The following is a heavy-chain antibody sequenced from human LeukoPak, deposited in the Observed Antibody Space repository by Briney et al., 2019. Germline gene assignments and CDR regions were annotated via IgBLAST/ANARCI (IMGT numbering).Heavy chain of an antibody. CDR1: GFSFSSYG. J-gene: IGHJ4*02. CDR2: VLYDGSNK. CDR3: ARENYFDY. V-gene: IGHV3-33*01. Sequence: PGRSLRLSCAASGFSFSSYGIHWVRQAPGKGLEWVAVVLYDGSNKYYADSVKGRFTISRDNSKNTVYLQINSLSAEDTAVYYCARENYFDYWGQGTLVTVSS.